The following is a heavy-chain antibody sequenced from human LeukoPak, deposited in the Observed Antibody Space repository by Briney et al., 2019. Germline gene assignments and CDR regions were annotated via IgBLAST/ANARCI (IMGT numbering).Heavy chain of an antibody. D-gene: IGHD2-15*01. CDR3: ASLGYSSGWLDS. CDR2: VYRNGHS. V-gene: IGHV4-59*01. Sequence: PSETLSLTCNVSGGSFNDNYWNWIRHLPGKGLEWIGYVYRNGHSDYSPSLKSRVTISVDTSTHQFSLKMISVTAADTAVYYCASLGYSSGWLDSWGHGSLVIVSS. J-gene: IGHJ5*01. CDR1: GGSFNDNY.